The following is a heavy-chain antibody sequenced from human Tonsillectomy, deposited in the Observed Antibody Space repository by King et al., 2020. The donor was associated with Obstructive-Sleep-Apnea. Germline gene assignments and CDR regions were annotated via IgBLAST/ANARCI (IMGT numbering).Heavy chain of an antibody. Sequence: VQLVESGGGLVQPGGSLRLSCAASGLTFKNYWMHWVRQVPGKGLAWISRIKGDGGNTTYADSVTGRFTISRDNAKNTLYLQMNSLRVEDTAVYYCALGGSDYKGNVFDGWGHGTMVTVSS. CDR1: GLTFKNYW. D-gene: IGHD4-11*01. CDR2: IKGDGGNT. J-gene: IGHJ3*01. CDR3: ALGGSDYKGNVFDG. V-gene: IGHV3-74*03.